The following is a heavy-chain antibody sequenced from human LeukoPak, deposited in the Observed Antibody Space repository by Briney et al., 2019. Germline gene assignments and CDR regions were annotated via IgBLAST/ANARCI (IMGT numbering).Heavy chain of an antibody. D-gene: IGHD4-17*01. CDR2: IRGGGTSE. V-gene: IGHV3-23*01. J-gene: IGHJ3*02. CDR3: ARDPNGDYIGAFDM. CDR1: GFAFNTHA. Sequence: GGSLRLSCAASGFAFNTHAMTWVRQAPGKGLEWVSAIRGGGTSEFYADSVKGRFRISRDNSKDTLFLQMNSLRAEDTAVYYCARDPNGDYIGAFDMWGPGTMVTVSS.